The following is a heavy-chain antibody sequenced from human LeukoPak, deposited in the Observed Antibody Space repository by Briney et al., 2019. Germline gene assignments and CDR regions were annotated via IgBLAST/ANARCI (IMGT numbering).Heavy chain of an antibody. J-gene: IGHJ4*02. V-gene: IGHV4-39*01. CDR3: ARQSSSDYYPAYFDY. D-gene: IGHD3-22*01. CDR1: GGSISSNSYY. Sequence: PSETLSLTCTVSGGSISSNSYYWGWIRQPPGKGLGWIGNIYYSESIYYNPSLKSRVIISVDTSKNQFSLKLGSVTAADTAVYYCARQSSSDYYPAYFDYWGQGTLVTVSS. CDR2: IYYSESI.